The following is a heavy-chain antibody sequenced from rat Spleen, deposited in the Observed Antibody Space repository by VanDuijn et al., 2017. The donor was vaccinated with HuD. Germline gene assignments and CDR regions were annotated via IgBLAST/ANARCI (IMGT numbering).Heavy chain of an antibody. CDR1: GFSLSNYG. D-gene: IGHD3-1*01. Sequence: QVQLKESGPGLVQPSQTLSLTCTVSGFSLSNYGVIWVRQPPGKGLEWMGVIWGNGSPNYNSALKSRLSISRDTSKSRVYLKMNSLQTDDTGTYYCTIHPRYWGQGVMVTVSS. CDR3: TIHPRY. J-gene: IGHJ2*01. V-gene: IGHV2-13*01. CDR2: IWGNGSP.